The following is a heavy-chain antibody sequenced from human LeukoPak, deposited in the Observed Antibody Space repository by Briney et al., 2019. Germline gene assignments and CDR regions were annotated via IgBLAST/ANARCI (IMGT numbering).Heavy chain of an antibody. CDR3: ASFFSCSGGSCYTDLLPKPIYFDY. J-gene: IGHJ4*02. D-gene: IGHD2-15*01. Sequence: GASVKVSCEASGYTFTGYYMHWVRQAPGQGLEWMGRINPNSGGTNYAQKFQGRVTMTRDTSISTAYMELSRLRSDDTAVYYCASFFSCSGGSCYTDLLPKPIYFDYWGQGTLVTVSS. CDR1: GYTFTGYY. CDR2: INPNSGGT. V-gene: IGHV1-2*06.